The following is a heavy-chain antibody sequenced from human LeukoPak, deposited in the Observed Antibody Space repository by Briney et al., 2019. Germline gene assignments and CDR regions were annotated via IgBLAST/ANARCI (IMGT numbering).Heavy chain of an antibody. J-gene: IGHJ4*02. CDR2: VYYIGST. Sequence: PSETLSLTCTVSGGSISSYYWSWIRQPPGRGLEWIGSVYYIGSTNYNPSLKSRVTISVDTSKNQFSLKLSSVTAADTAVYYCAGVETTMFNFDYWGQGTLVTVSS. D-gene: IGHD5-18*01. CDR1: GGSISSYY. V-gene: IGHV4-59*08. CDR3: AGVETTMFNFDY.